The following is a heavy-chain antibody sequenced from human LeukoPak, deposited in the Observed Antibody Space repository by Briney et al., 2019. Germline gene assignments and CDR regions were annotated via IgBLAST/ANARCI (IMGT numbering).Heavy chain of an antibody. CDR2: INHSGST. D-gene: IGHD3-22*01. Sequence: QPSETLSLTCAVYGGSFSGYYWSWIRQPPGKGLEWIGEINHSGSTNYNPSLKSRVTILLHTSKNHFSLNLSSVTAADTAVYYCARSGYYYDSSGYYGFDYWGQGTLVTVSS. CDR1: GGSFSGYY. CDR3: ARSGYYYDSSGYYGFDY. J-gene: IGHJ4*02. V-gene: IGHV4-34*01.